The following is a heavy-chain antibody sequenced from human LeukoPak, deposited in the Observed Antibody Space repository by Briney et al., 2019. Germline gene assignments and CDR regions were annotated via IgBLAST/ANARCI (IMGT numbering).Heavy chain of an antibody. CDR2: MNLNSGNT. D-gene: IGHD3-10*01. Sequence: GASVKVSCKASGYTFTSYDINWVRQATGQGLEWMGWMNLNSGNTGYAQKFQGRVTMTRNTSISTAYMELSSLRSEDTAVYYCARGSVLLWFGESTTLAYYYYGMDVWGQGTTVTVSS. V-gene: IGHV1-8*01. J-gene: IGHJ6*02. CDR3: ARGSVLLWFGESTTLAYYYYGMDV. CDR1: GYTFTSYD.